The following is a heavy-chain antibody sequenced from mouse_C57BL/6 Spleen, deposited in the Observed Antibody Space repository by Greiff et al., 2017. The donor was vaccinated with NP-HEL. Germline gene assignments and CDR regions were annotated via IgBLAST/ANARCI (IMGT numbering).Heavy chain of an antibody. D-gene: IGHD2-5*01. CDR3: ARRDYSTPMDY. V-gene: IGHV5-6*02. CDR1: GFTFSSYG. Sequence: EVKLVESGGDLVKPGGSLKLSCAASGFTFSSYGMSWVRQTPDKRLEWVATISSGGSYTYYPDSVKGRFTISRDNAKNTLYLQMSSLKSEDTAMYYCARRDYSTPMDYWGQGTSVTVSS. J-gene: IGHJ4*01. CDR2: ISSGGSYT.